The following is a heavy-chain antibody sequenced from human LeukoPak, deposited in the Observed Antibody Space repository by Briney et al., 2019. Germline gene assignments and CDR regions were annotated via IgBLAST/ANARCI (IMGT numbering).Heavy chain of an antibody. J-gene: IGHJ4*02. Sequence: SVKVSCKASGGTFSSYAISWVRQAPGQGLEWMGGIIPIFGTANYAQKFQRRVTITTDESTSTAYMELSSLRSEDTAVYYCAANLGLAVAGITYWGQGTLVTVSS. CDR1: GGTFSSYA. CDR3: AANLGLAVAGITY. D-gene: IGHD6-19*01. CDR2: IIPIFGTA. V-gene: IGHV1-69*05.